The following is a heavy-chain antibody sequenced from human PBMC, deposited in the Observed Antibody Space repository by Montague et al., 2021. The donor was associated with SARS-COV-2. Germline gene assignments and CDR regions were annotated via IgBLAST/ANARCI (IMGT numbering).Heavy chain of an antibody. D-gene: IGHD3-3*01. CDR1: SGSLSNYY. Sequence: SETLSLTCTVSSGSLSNYYWSWIRQPPGKGLEWIGYIYYSGSTNYNPSLKSRVTISVDTSKNQFSLKLSSVTAADTAVYYCARDRLNTIFGVVINDAFDIWGQGTMVTVSS. V-gene: IGHV4-59*01. CDR2: IYYSGST. J-gene: IGHJ3*02. CDR3: ARDRLNTIFGVVINDAFDI.